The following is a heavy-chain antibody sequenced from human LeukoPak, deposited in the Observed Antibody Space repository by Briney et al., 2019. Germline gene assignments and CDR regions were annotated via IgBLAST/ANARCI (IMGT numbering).Heavy chain of an antibody. V-gene: IGHV1-18*01. J-gene: IGHJ4*02. D-gene: IGHD1-20*01. CDR3: ARAVTGAYRGDY. Sequence: ASVKVSCKASGYTFITYGIIWVRQAPGQGLEWMGWISTYNSKTNYAQEFQGRVTMTTDTSTSTAYMELRSLRSDDTAVYYCARAVTGAYRGDYWGQGTLVTVSS. CDR2: ISTYNSKT. CDR1: GYTFITYG.